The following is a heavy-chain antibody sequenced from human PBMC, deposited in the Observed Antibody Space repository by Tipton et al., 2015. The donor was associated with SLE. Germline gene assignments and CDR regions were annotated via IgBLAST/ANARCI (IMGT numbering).Heavy chain of an antibody. J-gene: IGHJ4*02. CDR3: ARGSLGYFDY. Sequence: TLSLTCTVSGGSISCYYWSWIRQSPGKWLERIGGLYYNGSTYYNPSLKSRLTISLDTSKNQSSLKLSSVTAADTAVYYCARGSLGYFDYWGQGTLVTVSS. V-gene: IGHV4-39*07. D-gene: IGHD3-10*01. CDR1: GGSISCYY. CDR2: LYYNGST.